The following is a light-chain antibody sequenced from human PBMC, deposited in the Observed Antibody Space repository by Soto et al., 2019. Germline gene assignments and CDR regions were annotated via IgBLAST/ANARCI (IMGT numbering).Light chain of an antibody. CDR1: QGISNY. CDR3: QKYNSARIT. V-gene: IGKV1-27*01. Sequence: DIQMTQSPSSLSASVGDRVTITCRASQGISNYLAWYQQKPGKVPKXLIYAASTLQSGAPSRFSGSGSGTDFTITISSLQPEDVATYYCQKYNSARITFGQGTRLEIK. J-gene: IGKJ5*01. CDR2: AAS.